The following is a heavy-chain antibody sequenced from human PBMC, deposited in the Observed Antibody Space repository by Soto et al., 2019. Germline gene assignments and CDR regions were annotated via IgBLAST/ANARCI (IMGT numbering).Heavy chain of an antibody. J-gene: IGHJ6*02. V-gene: IGHV1-18*01. D-gene: IGHD1-26*01. CDR2: ISAYNGNT. CDR3: ARDWYSYGMDV. CDR1: GYTFTSYC. Sequence: GASVKVSCKASGYTFTSYCISRVRQAPGQGLEWMGWISAYNGNTNYAQKLQGRVTMTTDTSTSTAYVELRSLRSDDTAVYYCARDWYSYGMDVWGQGTTVTVSS.